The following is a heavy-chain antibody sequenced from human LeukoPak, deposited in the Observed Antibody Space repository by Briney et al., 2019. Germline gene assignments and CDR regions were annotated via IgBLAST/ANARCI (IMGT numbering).Heavy chain of an antibody. CDR1: GYTLTELS. V-gene: IGHV1-24*01. J-gene: IGHJ6*04. D-gene: IGHD2-2*01. CDR2: FDREDGET. CDR3: ATERAQLPRNYYYYGMDV. Sequence: ASVKVSCKVSGYTLTELSMHWVRQAPGKGLEWMGGFDREDGETIYAQKFQGRVTMTEDTSTDTAYMELSSLRSEDTAVYYCATERAQLPRNYYYYGMDVWGKGTTVTVSS.